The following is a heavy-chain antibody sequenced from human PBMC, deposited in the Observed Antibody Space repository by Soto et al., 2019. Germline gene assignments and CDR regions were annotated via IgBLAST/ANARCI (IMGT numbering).Heavy chain of an antibody. V-gene: IGHV3-30-3*01. D-gene: IGHD5-18*01. Sequence: GSLRLSCAASGFTFSSYAMHWVRQAPGKGLEWVAVISYDGSNKYYADSVKGRFTISRDNSKNTLYLQMNSLRAEDTAVYYCARSPWIQLWLGYYYGMDVWGQGTTVTVYS. CDR1: GFTFSSYA. CDR3: ARSPWIQLWLGYYYGMDV. J-gene: IGHJ6*02. CDR2: ISYDGSNK.